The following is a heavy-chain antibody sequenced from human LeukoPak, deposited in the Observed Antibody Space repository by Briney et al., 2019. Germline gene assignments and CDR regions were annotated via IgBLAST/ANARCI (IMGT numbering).Heavy chain of an antibody. CDR1: AYTFTIYG. Sequence: ASVTVSFTSSAYTFTIYGISWVRQAPGQGQGWMGWISAYNSDTNYAQNLQGIVTMTTNTSTNTAYMEPRSLRSDDTAVYYGARYKVGSYFGYNYWGQGTLVTVSS. CDR2: ISAYNSDT. CDR3: ARYKVGSYFGYNY. V-gene: IGHV1-18*01. J-gene: IGHJ4*02. D-gene: IGHD1-26*01.